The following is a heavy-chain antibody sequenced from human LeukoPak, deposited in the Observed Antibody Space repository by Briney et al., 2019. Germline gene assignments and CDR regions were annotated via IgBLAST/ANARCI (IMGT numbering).Heavy chain of an antibody. V-gene: IGHV3-21*01. CDR2: ISGSSSYI. Sequence: KPGGSLRLSCAASGFTFSGYSMTWVRQAPGKGLEWVSSISGSSSYIDYVDSVKGRFTISRDNAKNSLYLQMNSLRPEDTAVYYCAIDYDFWSGYYLSRPPHYWGQGILVTVSS. CDR3: AIDYDFWSGYYLSRPPHY. CDR1: GFTFSGYS. J-gene: IGHJ4*02. D-gene: IGHD3-3*01.